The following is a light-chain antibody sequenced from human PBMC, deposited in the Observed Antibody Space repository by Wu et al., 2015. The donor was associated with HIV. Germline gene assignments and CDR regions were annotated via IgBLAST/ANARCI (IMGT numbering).Light chain of an antibody. Sequence: SPGSTSPVSCRASQSVTSLTSAWYQQTPRPRLPRLLIYGASTRPTGVPARFSGXGSGTQFTLTITNVQSADSAVYYCQQYNNWPPYSFGQGTKLEIK. V-gene: IGKV3-15*01. CDR3: QQYNNWPPYS. J-gene: IGKJ2*03. CDR2: GAS. CDR1: QSVTSLT.